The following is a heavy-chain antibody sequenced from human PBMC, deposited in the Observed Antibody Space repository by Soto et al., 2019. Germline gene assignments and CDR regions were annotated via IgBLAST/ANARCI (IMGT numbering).Heavy chain of an antibody. V-gene: IGHV4-59*01. J-gene: IGHJ3*02. CDR2: IYYSGST. D-gene: IGHD3-10*01. CDR3: ARVFTMVRGVITYADAFDI. Sequence: SETLSLQWTVSGGSISSYYWSWSRQPSGRGLEWIGYIYYSGSTNYNPSLKSRVTISVDTSKNQFSLKLSSVTAADTAVYYCARVFTMVRGVITYADAFDIWGQGTMVTLSS. CDR1: GGSISSYY.